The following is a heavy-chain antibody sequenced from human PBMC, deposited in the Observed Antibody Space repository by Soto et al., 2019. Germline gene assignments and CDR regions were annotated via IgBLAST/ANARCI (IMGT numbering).Heavy chain of an antibody. CDR3: ARRPAYRTHGVCYYYYSMDV. CDR1: GFTFSSYA. CDR2: ISYDGSNK. J-gene: IGHJ6*02. Sequence: QVQLVESGGGGVQPGRSLRLSCAASGFTFSSYAMHWVRQAPGKGLEWVAVISYDGSNKYYADSVKGRFTISRDNSKNTLYLQMNSLRAEDTAVYYCARRPAYRTHGVCYYYYSMDVWGQGTTVTVSS. D-gene: IGHD2-8*01. V-gene: IGHV3-30-3*01.